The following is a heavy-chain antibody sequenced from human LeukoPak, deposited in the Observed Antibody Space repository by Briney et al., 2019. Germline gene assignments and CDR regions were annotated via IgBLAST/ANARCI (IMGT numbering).Heavy chain of an antibody. CDR2: INPNSGGT. J-gene: IGHJ4*02. V-gene: IGHV1-2*02. CDR3: ARGLNWNDAGTSFDY. Sequence: GASVKVSCKASGYTFTSYAMNWVRQAPGQGLEWMGWINPNSGGTNYAQKFQGRVTMTRDTSISTAYMELSRLRSDDTAVYYCARGLNWNDAGTSFDYWGQGTLVTVSS. D-gene: IGHD1-20*01. CDR1: GYTFTSYA.